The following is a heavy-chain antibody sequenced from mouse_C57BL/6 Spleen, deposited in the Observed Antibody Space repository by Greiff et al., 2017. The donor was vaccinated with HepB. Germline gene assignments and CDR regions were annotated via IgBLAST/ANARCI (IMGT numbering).Heavy chain of an antibody. CDR2: INPGSGGT. CDR1: GYAFTNYL. D-gene: IGHD1-1*01. J-gene: IGHJ2*01. Sequence: QVQLQQSGAELVRPGTSVKVSCKASGYAFTNYLIEWVKQRPGQGLEWIGVINPGSGGTNYNEKFKGKATLTADKSSSTAYMQLSSLTSEDSAVYFCARDDGDYGRRRGFDYWGQGTTLTVSS. CDR3: ARDDGDYGRRRGFDY. V-gene: IGHV1-54*01.